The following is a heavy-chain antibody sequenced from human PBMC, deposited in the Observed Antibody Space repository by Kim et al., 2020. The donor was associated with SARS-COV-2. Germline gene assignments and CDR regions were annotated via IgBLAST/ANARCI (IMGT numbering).Heavy chain of an antibody. D-gene: IGHD3-10*01. CDR1: GYSFTSYW. V-gene: IGHV5-51*01. Sequence: GESLKISCKGSGYSFTSYWIGWVRQMPGKGLEWMGIIYPGDSDTRYSPSFQGQVTISADKSISTAYLQWSSLKASDTAMYYCASAGITMVREDAFDIWGQGTMVTVSS. CDR2: IYPGDSDT. CDR3: ASAGITMVREDAFDI. J-gene: IGHJ3*02.